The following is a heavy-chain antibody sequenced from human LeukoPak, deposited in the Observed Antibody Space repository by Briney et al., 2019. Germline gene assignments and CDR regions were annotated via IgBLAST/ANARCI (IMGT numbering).Heavy chain of an antibody. CDR2: ISSSGDTI. Sequence: GGSVRLSCAASGFTFSSYEMNWVRQAPRKGPQWVSYISSSGDTIYYADSVKGRFTTSRDNAKNSLYLQMNSLRAEDTAVYYCARDVGKSGYGDYWGQGTLVTVSS. D-gene: IGHD5-12*01. CDR3: ARDVGKSGYGDY. V-gene: IGHV3-48*03. J-gene: IGHJ1*01. CDR1: GFTFSSYE.